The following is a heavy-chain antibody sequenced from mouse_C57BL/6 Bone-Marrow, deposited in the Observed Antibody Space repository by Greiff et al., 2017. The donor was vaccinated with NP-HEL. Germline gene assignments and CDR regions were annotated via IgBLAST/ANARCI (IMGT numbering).Heavy chain of an antibody. CDR1: GFTFSDYG. D-gene: IGHD1-1*01. CDR3: ARRGDYGSSEWYFDV. V-gene: IGHV5-15*01. Sequence: EVKLVESGGGLVQPGGSLKLSCAASGFTFSDYGMAWVRQAPRTGPEWVAFISNLAYSIYYADTVTGRFTISRENAKNTLYLEMSSLRSEDTAMYYCARRGDYGSSEWYFDVWGTGTTVTVSS. J-gene: IGHJ1*03. CDR2: ISNLAYSI.